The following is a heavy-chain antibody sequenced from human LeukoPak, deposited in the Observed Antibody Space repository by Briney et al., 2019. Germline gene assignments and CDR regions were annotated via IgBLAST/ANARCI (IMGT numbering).Heavy chain of an antibody. V-gene: IGHV1-2*02. J-gene: IGHJ4*02. CDR1: GYTFTGYY. CDR2: INPNSGGT. D-gene: IGHD3-22*01. Sequence: GASVKVSCKASGYTFTGYYMHWVRQAPGQGLEWMGWINPNSGGTNYAQKFQGRVTMTRDTSISTAYMELRSLRSDDTAVYYCARDHGPSYYNSSGYYESWGQGTLVTVSS. CDR3: ARDHGPSYYNSSGYYES.